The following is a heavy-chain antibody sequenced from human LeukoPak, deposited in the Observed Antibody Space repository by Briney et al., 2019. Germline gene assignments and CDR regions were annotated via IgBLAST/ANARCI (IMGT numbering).Heavy chain of an antibody. CDR3: ARGRSYGFIY. D-gene: IGHD5-18*01. V-gene: IGHV4-34*01. CDR2: INHSGST. CDR1: GGSFSGYY. Sequence: SETLSLTCAVYGGSFSGYYWSWIRQPAGKGLEWIGEINHSGSTNYNPSLKSRVTISVDTSKNQFSLKLSSVTAADTAVYYCARGRSYGFIYWGQGTLATVSS. J-gene: IGHJ4*02.